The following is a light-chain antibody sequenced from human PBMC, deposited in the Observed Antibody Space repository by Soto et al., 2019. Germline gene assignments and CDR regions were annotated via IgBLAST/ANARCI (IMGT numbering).Light chain of an antibody. J-gene: IGKJ4*01. Sequence: DFQLTQSPAFLSASVVDRVTITFLASQDIAIYLAWYQQKPGEAPKLLIYAASTLYGGVPSRFSGSGSGTDFALTITSLQAEDFATYYCQQLRTYPSTFGGGTKVDIK. V-gene: IGKV1-9*01. CDR3: QQLRTYPST. CDR1: QDIAIY. CDR2: AAS.